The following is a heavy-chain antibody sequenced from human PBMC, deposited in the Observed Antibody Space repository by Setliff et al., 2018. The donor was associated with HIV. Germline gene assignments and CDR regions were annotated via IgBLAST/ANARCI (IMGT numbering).Heavy chain of an antibody. V-gene: IGHV4-39*01. CDR1: GASISSSSHH. D-gene: IGHD1-26*01. J-gene: IGHJ6*03. Sequence: SLTCTVSGASISSSSHHWAWIRQPPGKGLEYIGNIYYTGSTHHNPSLESRVATSVDTSKNQFSLKLSSVTAADTAVYYCARIVRWELVATSTFFYYYMDVWGKGTTVTVS. CDR3: ARIVRWELVATSTFFYYYMDV. CDR2: IYYTGST.